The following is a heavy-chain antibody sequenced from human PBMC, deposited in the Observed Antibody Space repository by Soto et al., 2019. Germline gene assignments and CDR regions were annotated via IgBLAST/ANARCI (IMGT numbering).Heavy chain of an antibody. V-gene: IGHV4-30-4*01. D-gene: IGHD3-22*01. CDR2: IYYSGST. CDR3: ARDYDSSGYYKY. J-gene: IGHJ4*02. CDR1: CGSIISGDYY. Sequence: SETLSLTCTFSCGSIISGDYYWSWIRQPPGKGLEWIGYIYYSGSTYYNPSLKSRVTISVDTSKNQFSLKLSSVTAADTAVYYCARDYDSSGYYKYWGQGTLVTVSS.